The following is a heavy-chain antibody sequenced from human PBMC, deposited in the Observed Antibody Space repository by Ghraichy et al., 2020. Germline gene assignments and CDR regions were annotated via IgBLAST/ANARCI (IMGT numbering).Heavy chain of an antibody. CDR2: IRSSGGSI. Sequence: GGSLRLSCVASGFTFKTYNMAWVRQAPGKGLEWISYIRSSGGSIYYADSVKGRFTVSRDDARDSLYLQMDNLRGEETAVYFCARDPGTGSGWYYFDHWGRGTLVTVSS. CDR3: ARDPGTGSGWYYFDH. CDR1: GFTFKTYN. D-gene: IGHD6-19*01. V-gene: IGHV3-48*01. J-gene: IGHJ4*02.